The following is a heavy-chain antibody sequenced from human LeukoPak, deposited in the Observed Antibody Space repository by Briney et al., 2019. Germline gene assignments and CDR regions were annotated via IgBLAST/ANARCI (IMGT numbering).Heavy chain of an antibody. CDR1: GFSFRTYG. CDR2: IWFDGNNK. V-gene: IGHV3-33*08. J-gene: IGHJ4*02. CDR3: ARDMQWLIDY. Sequence: GGSLGLSCVASGFSFRTYGMHWVRQAPGKGLEWVAHIWFDGNNKHYGDSVKGRFSISRDNSKNTLYLQLNSLRPEDTAMYFCARDMQWLIDYWGQGTLVTVSS. D-gene: IGHD6-19*01.